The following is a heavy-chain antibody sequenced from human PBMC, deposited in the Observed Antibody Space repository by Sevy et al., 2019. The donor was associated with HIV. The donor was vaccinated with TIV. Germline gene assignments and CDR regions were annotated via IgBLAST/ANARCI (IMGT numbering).Heavy chain of an antibody. Sequence: GGSLRLSCAASGFTFTSYGMHWVRQAPGKGLEWVAVIWYDGSNKYYADSVKGRFTISRDNSKNTQYLQMNSLRAEDTAVYYCARDPVEMATIPYPLYFDYWGQGTLVTVSS. CDR1: GFTFTSYG. D-gene: IGHD5-12*01. V-gene: IGHV3-33*01. CDR3: ARDPVEMATIPYPLYFDY. J-gene: IGHJ4*02. CDR2: IWYDGSNK.